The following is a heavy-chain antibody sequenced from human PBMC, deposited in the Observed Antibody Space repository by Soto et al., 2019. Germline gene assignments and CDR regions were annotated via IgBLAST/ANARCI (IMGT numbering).Heavy chain of an antibody. CDR1: GGSISSYY. CDR2: IYTSGST. V-gene: IGHV4-4*07. CDR3: ARDGRELLGAYYYYGMDV. Sequence: SETLSLTCTVSGGSISSYYWSWIRQPAGKGLEWIGRIYTSGSTNYNPSLKSRVTMSVDTSKNQFSLKLSSVTAADTAVYYCARDGRELLGAYYYYGMDVWGQGTTVTAP. J-gene: IGHJ6*02. D-gene: IGHD1-26*01.